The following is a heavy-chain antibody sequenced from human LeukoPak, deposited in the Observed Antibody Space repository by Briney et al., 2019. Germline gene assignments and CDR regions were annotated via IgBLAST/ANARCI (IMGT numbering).Heavy chain of an antibody. CDR2: MRYDGSNK. Sequence: GGSLRLSCAASGFTFSDYDMHWVRQAPGKGLEWAAFMRYDGSNKYYADSVKGRFTISRDNSKNTLYLQMSSLRAEDTAVFYCAKDLGTPGYNFDYLGQGTLVTVSS. D-gene: IGHD5-24*01. J-gene: IGHJ4*02. CDR1: GFTFSDYD. V-gene: IGHV3-30*02. CDR3: AKDLGTPGYNFDY.